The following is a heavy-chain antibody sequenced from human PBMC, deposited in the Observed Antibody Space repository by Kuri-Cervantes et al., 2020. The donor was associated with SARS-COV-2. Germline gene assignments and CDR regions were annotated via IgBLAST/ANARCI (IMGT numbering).Heavy chain of an antibody. D-gene: IGHD2/OR15-2a*01. CDR2: ISSSGSTI. V-gene: IGHV3-48*03. CDR1: GFTFSSYE. CDR3: AKYSEDHYYYYYYYMDV. J-gene: IGHJ6*03. Sequence: LSLTCAASGFTFSSYEMNWVRQAPGKGLEWVSYISSSGSTIYYADSVKGRFTISRDNSKNTLYLQMNSLRAEDTAVYYCAKYSEDHYYYYYYYMDVWGKGATVTVSS.